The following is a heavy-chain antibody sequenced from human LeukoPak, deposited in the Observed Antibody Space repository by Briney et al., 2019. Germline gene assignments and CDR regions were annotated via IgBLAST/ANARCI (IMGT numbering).Heavy chain of an antibody. V-gene: IGHV1-2*02. Sequence: ASVKVSCKASGYTITDYYMHWVRLAPGQGLEWMGWIDPNTGDSNYVQKFQGRVTMTRDTSISTAYMELSRLRSDDTAFYYCARIRYCGGISCYYIDYWGQGTLVTVSA. CDR1: GYTITDYY. D-gene: IGHD2-2*01. CDR3: ARIRYCGGISCYYIDY. CDR2: IDPNTGDS. J-gene: IGHJ4*02.